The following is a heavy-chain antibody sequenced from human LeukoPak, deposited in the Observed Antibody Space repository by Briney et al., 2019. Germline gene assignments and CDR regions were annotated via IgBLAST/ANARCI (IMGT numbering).Heavy chain of an antibody. Sequence: PGGSLRLSCAASGFTFSSYGMHWVRQAPGKGLEWVAFIRYDGSNKYYADSVKGRFTISRDNSKNTLYLQMNSLRAEDTAVYYCAKDKLLWFGERSPPDYYMDVWGKGTTVTISS. CDR2: IRYDGSNK. D-gene: IGHD3-10*01. CDR1: GFTFSSYG. CDR3: AKDKLLWFGERSPPDYYMDV. J-gene: IGHJ6*03. V-gene: IGHV3-30*02.